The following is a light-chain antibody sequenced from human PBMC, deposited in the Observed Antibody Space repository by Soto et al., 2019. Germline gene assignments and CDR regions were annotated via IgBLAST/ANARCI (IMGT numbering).Light chain of an antibody. Sequence: EIVLTQSPGTLYSSAGERATLSCRASQSVSSSLAWYQQKSGQAPRLLIYGASTRLTGIPDRFSGSGSGTDFTLTISGLEPEDFAVYYCQQYGSSPDTFGQGTKLEIK. V-gene: IGKV3-20*01. CDR2: GAS. CDR3: QQYGSSPDT. CDR1: QSVSSS. J-gene: IGKJ2*01.